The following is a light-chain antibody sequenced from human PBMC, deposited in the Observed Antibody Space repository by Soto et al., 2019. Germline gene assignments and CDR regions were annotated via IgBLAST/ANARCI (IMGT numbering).Light chain of an antibody. Sequence: DIQMTQSPSSLSASVGDRVTITCQASQNINKFFNWYQHKPGKAPEVLINAASRLQGGVPARFSGSVSGADFTLTITNLQPEDFATYFCQQTFNTPWTFGQGTKVEV. CDR3: QQTFNTPWT. CDR2: AAS. V-gene: IGKV1-39*01. CDR1: QNINKF. J-gene: IGKJ1*01.